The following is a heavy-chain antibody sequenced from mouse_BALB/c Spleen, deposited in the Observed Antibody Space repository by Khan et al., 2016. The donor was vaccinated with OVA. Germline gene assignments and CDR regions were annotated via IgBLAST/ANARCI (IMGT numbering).Heavy chain of an antibody. CDR2: ISSGGST. Sequence: DVMLVESGGGLVRPGGSPKLSCAASGFTFRSYAMSWVRQTPEKRLEWVASISSGGSTYYPDSVKGRFTISRDNARNILYLQMSSLRSEDTAMYYCARPGTTGWYFDVWGAGTTVTVSS. V-gene: IGHV5-6-5*01. CDR3: ARPGTTGWYFDV. J-gene: IGHJ1*01. CDR1: GFTFRSYA. D-gene: IGHD1-1*01.